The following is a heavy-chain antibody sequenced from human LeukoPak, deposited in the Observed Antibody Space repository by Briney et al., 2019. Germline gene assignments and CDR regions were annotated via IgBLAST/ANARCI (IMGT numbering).Heavy chain of an antibody. D-gene: IGHD3-22*01. Sequence: SETLSLTCTVSGGSISSYYWSWIRQPPGKGLEWIGYIYYNGSTNYNPSLKSRVTISVDTSKNQFSLKLSSVTAADTAVYYCARFDYDSSGYYYEDYWGQGTLVTVSS. CDR3: ARFDYDSSGYYYEDY. J-gene: IGHJ4*02. CDR2: IYYNGST. CDR1: GGSISSYY. V-gene: IGHV4-59*01.